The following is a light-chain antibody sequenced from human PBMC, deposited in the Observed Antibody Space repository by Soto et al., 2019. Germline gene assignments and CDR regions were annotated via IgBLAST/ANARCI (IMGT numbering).Light chain of an antibody. V-gene: IGLV2-14*03. CDR1: SSDVGGYNY. Sequence: QSALTQPASVSGSPGQSITISCTGTSSDVGGYNYVSWYQQHPAKAPKVMIYDVSNRPSGVSSRFSGSKSGNTASLTISGLQAEDEADYYCYSYTSSSTYVFGTGTKVTVL. J-gene: IGLJ1*01. CDR3: YSYTSSSTYV. CDR2: DVS.